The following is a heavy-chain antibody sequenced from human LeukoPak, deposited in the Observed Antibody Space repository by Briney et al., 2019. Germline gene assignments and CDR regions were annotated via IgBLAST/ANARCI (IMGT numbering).Heavy chain of an antibody. CDR3: AKGGIAVASDFDY. V-gene: IGHV3-48*03. D-gene: IGHD6-19*01. J-gene: IGHJ4*02. CDR2: ISSSGSTI. Sequence: GGSLRLSCAASKFTFSNYEMNWVRQAPGKGLEWVSYISSSGSTIYYADSVKGRFTVSRDNAKNSLYLQMNSLRAEDTAVYYCAKGGIAVASDFDYWGQGTLVTVSS. CDR1: KFTFSNYE.